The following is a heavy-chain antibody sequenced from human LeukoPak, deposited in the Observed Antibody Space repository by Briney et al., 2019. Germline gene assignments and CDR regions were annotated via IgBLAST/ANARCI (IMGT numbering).Heavy chain of an antibody. V-gene: IGHV3-7*01. CDR3: ARGEATVGVTIPYEY. CDR2: IKQDGSER. CDR1: GFAFSSYC. Sequence: GGSLRLSCAASGFAFSSYCMNWVRQSPGKGLEWVANIKQDGSERYYVDSVKGRFTISRDNAKNSLYVQMNSLRAEDTAVYYCARGEATVGVTIPYEYWGQGTLVTVSS. J-gene: IGHJ4*02. D-gene: IGHD1-26*01.